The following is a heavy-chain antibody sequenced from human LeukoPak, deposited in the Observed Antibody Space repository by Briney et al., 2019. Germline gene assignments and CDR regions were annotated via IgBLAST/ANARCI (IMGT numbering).Heavy chain of an antibody. CDR3: ARGISPYYDFWSGYYTGIDYFDY. V-gene: IGHV4-34*01. J-gene: IGHJ4*02. CDR2: INHSGST. Sequence: SETLSLTCAVYGGSFSVYYWSWIRQPPGKGLEWIGEINHSGSTNYNLSHKSRVNISTDTSKNQFSLKLSSVTAADTAVYYCARGISPYYDFWSGYYTGIDYFDYWGQGTLVTVSS. D-gene: IGHD3-3*01. CDR1: GGSFSVYY.